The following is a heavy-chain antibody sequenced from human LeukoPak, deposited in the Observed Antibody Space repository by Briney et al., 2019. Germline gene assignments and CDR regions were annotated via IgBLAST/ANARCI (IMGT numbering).Heavy chain of an antibody. D-gene: IGHD1-26*01. Sequence: SVKVSCTASGGTFSSYAISWVRQAPGQGLEWMGGIIPIFGTANYAQKFQGRVTITADESTSTAYMELSSLRSEDTAVYYCARDGHRSGSYPDYWGQGTLVTVSS. CDR2: IIPIFGTA. J-gene: IGHJ4*02. CDR1: GGTFSSYA. CDR3: ARDGHRSGSYPDY. V-gene: IGHV1-69*01.